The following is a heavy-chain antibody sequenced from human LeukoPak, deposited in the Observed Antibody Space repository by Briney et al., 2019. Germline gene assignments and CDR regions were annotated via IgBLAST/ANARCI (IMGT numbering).Heavy chain of an antibody. D-gene: IGHD2-15*01. Sequence: GASVKVSCKASGYTFTSYDINWVRQATGQGLEWMGIINPSGGSTSYAQKFQGRVTMTRDMSTSTVYMELSSLRSEDTAVYYCARDQNIVVVVAAAGANWFDPWGQGTLVTVSS. CDR2: INPSGGST. V-gene: IGHV1-46*01. J-gene: IGHJ5*02. CDR3: ARDQNIVVVVAAAGANWFDP. CDR1: GYTFTSYD.